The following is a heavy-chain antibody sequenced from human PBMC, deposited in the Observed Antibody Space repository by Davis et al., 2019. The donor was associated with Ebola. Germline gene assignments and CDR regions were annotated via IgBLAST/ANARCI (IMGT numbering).Heavy chain of an antibody. CDR2: ITWDGGST. Sequence: GESLKISCAVSGFRFDDYSMHWARQAPGKGLEWVSLITWDGGSTYYADSVRGRFIVSRDNSRNSLYLQMNSLKTEDTAFYYCAKDLGDHWGQGTLVTVSS. J-gene: IGHJ5*02. V-gene: IGHV3-43*01. CDR3: AKDLGDH. CDR1: GFRFDDYS.